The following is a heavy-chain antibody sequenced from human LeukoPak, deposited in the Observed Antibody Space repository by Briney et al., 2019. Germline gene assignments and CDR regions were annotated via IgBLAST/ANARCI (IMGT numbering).Heavy chain of an antibody. D-gene: IGHD6-19*01. V-gene: IGHV3-53*01. CDR1: GFTVSSNY. CDR2: IYSGGST. J-gene: IGHJ4*02. Sequence: PGGSLRLSCAASGFTVSSNYMSWVRQAPGKGLEWVSVIYSGGSTYYADSVKGRFTISRDNSKNTLYLQMNSLRAEDTAVYYCARARRVYSSGWSYYFDYWGQGTLATVSS. CDR3: ARARRVYSSGWSYYFDY.